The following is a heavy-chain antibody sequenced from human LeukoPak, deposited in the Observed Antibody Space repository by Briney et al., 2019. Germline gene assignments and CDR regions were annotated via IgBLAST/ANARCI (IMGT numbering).Heavy chain of an antibody. CDR3: ARDYGPTHYYGSGTLLSPDY. J-gene: IGHJ4*02. CDR2: ISAYNGNT. CDR1: GYTFTSYG. D-gene: IGHD3-10*01. Sequence: ASVKVSCKASGYTFTSYGISWVRQAPGPGLEWMGWISAYNGNTNYAQKLQGRVTMTTDTSTSTAYMELTSLRSDDTAVYYCARDYGPTHYYGSGTLLSPDYWGQGTLVTVSS. V-gene: IGHV1-18*01.